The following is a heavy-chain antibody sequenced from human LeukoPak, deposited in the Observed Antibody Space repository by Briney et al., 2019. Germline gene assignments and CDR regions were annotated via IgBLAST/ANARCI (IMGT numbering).Heavy chain of an antibody. CDR3: AREPGNKNYDFWSGYYTGHYYYGMDV. CDR1: GYTFTGYY. D-gene: IGHD3-3*01. V-gene: IGHV1-69*04. CDR2: IIPILGIA. Sequence: ASVKVSCKASGYTFTGYYMHWVRQAPGQGLEWMGRIIPILGIANYAQKFQGRVTITADKSTSTAYMELSSLRSEDTAVYYCAREPGNKNYDFWSGYYTGHYYYGMDVWGQGTTVTVSS. J-gene: IGHJ6*02.